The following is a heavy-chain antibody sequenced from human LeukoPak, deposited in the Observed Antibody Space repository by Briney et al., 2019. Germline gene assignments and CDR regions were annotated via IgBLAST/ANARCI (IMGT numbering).Heavy chain of an antibody. V-gene: IGHV3-30*14. Sequence: GGSLRLSCAASGFTFSSYAIHWVRQAPGKGLEWVAVISHDGSNKYYADSVKGRFSISRDKSKNTLYLQMNSLRAEDTAVYYCARYDYGRSGFDYWGQGTLVTVSS. J-gene: IGHJ4*02. CDR2: ISHDGSNK. D-gene: IGHD5-12*01. CDR1: GFTFSSYA. CDR3: ARYDYGRSGFDY.